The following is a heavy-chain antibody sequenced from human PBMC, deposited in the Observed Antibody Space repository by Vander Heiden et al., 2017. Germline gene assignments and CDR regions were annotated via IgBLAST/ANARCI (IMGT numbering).Heavy chain of an antibody. CDR2: TYYRSKWYN. CDR1: GDSAYRTRAA. J-gene: IGHJ6*02. CDR3: ARESMALGRKTYYYYGMDV. Sequence: QVQLQQSGPGLVKPSQTLPLTCPIPGDSAYRTRAAWHWSRPSPSQGLEWLGRTYYRSKWYNDNAVSVKSRITINPDTSKNQFSLQLNSVTPEDTAVYYWARESMALGRKTYYYYGMDVWGQGTTVTVSS. V-gene: IGHV6-1*01. D-gene: IGHD3-10*01.